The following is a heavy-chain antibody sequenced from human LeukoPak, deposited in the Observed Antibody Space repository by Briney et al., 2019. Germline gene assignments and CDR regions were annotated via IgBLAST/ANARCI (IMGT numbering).Heavy chain of an antibody. D-gene: IGHD1-26*01. CDR1: GFTFSSYA. Sequence: QAGGSLRLSCAASGFTFSSYAMSWVRQAPGKGLEWVSAISGSGGSTYYADFVKGRFTISRDNSKNTLYLQMNSLRAEDTAVYYCAKGAFSTSGILGYWGQGTLVTVSS. CDR2: ISGSGGST. J-gene: IGHJ4*02. CDR3: AKGAFSTSGILGY. V-gene: IGHV3-23*01.